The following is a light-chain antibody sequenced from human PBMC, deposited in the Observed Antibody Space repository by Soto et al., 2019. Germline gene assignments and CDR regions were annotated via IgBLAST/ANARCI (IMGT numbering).Light chain of an antibody. CDR3: CSYAGSYPHVV. Sequence: QSALTQPRSVSGSPGQSVTISCTGTSSDVGGYNYVSWYQQHPGKAPKLMIYDVSKRPSGVPDRFSGSKSGNTASLTISGLQAEDVADYYCCSYAGSYPHVVFGGGTKVTV. J-gene: IGLJ2*01. V-gene: IGLV2-11*01. CDR2: DVS. CDR1: SSDVGGYNY.